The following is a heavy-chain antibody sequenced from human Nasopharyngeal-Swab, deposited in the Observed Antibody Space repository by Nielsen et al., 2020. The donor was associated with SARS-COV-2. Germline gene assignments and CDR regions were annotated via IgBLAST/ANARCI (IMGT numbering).Heavy chain of an antibody. J-gene: IGHJ4*02. CDR3: VRATNLGGSLWVPDY. Sequence: GESLKISCAASGFTFSSYGMHWVRQAPGKGLEWVAVISYDGSNKHYADSVKGRFTISRDNAKNTLYLQMNSLRAEDTAVYYCVRATNLGGSLWVPDYWGQGTLVTVSS. CDR1: GFTFSSYG. CDR2: ISYDGSNK. D-gene: IGHD5-12*01. V-gene: IGHV3-30*03.